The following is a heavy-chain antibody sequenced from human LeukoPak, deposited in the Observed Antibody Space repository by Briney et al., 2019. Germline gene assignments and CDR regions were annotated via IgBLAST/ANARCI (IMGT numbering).Heavy chain of an antibody. CDR3: ARHPWGRYGGWFDP. CDR2: IYYSGST. J-gene: IGHJ5*02. CDR1: GGSISSSSYY. V-gene: IGHV4-39*01. D-gene: IGHD3-9*01. Sequence: SETVSLTCTVSGGSISSSSYYWGWIRQPPGKGLEWIGSIYYSGSTYYNPSLKSRVTISVDTSKNQFSLKLSSVTAADTAVYYCARHPWGRYGGWFDPWGQGTLDTVSS.